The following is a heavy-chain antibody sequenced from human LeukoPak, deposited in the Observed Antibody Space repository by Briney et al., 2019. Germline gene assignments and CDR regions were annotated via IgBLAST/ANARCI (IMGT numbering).Heavy chain of an antibody. CDR3: ARGIRFFDY. V-gene: IGHV4-34*01. CDR2: INHSGST. CDR1: GGSFSGYY. Sequence: SETLSLTCAVYGGSFSGYYWSWIRQPPGKGLEWIGEINHSGSTNYNPSLKSRVTVSVDTSKNQFSLKLSSVTAADTAVYYCARGIRFFDYWGQGTLVTVSS. J-gene: IGHJ4*02. D-gene: IGHD3-3*01.